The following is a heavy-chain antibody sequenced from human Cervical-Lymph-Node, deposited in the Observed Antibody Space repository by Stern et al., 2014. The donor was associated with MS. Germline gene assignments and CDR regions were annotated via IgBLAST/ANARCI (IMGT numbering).Heavy chain of an antibody. D-gene: IGHD4-17*01. Sequence: QVQLVESGAEVKKPGASVKVSCKASGYTFTSYGISWVRQAPGQGLEWMGXXSAYNGNTNYAQKLQGRVTMTTDTSTSTAYMELRSLRSDDTAVYYCARDLRVYGDYVPSGYWGQGTLVTVSS. CDR3: ARDLRVYGDYVPSGY. CDR2: XSAYNGNT. CDR1: GYTFTSYG. J-gene: IGHJ4*02. V-gene: IGHV1-18*01.